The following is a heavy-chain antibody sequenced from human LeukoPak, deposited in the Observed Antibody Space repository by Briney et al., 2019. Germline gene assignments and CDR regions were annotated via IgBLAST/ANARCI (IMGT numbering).Heavy chain of an antibody. CDR2: ISWNSGSI. V-gene: IGHV3-9*01. Sequence: GGSLRLSCAASGFTFDDYAMHWVRQAPGKGLEWVSGISWNSGSIGYADSVKGRFTISRDNAKNSLYLQMNSLRAEETALYYCAKDMGVGYYGSGSPFDYWGQGTLVTVSS. CDR3: AKDMGVGYYGSGSPFDY. J-gene: IGHJ4*02. D-gene: IGHD3-10*01. CDR1: GFTFDDYA.